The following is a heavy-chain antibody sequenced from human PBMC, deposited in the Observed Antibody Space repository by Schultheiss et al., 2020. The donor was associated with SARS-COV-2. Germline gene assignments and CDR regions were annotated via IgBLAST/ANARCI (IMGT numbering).Heavy chain of an antibody. CDR2: IYHSGTT. V-gene: IGHV4-30-2*02. J-gene: IGHJ3*02. D-gene: IGHD3-22*01. CDR1: GGSISSGGYS. Sequence: SETLSLTCAVSGGSISSGGYSWSWIRQPPGKGLEWIGYIYHSGTTNYNPSLKSRVTISVDASKRQFSLKLTSVTAEDTAVYYCAKIRVETTYYYDRSLAFDIWGQGTMVTVSS. CDR3: AKIRVETTYYYDRSLAFDI.